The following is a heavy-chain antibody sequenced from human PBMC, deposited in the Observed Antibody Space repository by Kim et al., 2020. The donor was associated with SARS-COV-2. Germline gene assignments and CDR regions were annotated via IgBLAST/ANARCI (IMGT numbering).Heavy chain of an antibody. D-gene: IGHD3-3*01. CDR3: ARDGIRFLEWLFRGYFDY. J-gene: IGHJ4*02. CDR2: ISYDGSNK. Sequence: GGSLRLSCAASGFTFSSYAMHWVRQAPGKGLEWVAVISYDGSNKYYADSVKGRFTISRDNSKNTLYLQMNSLRAEDTAVYYCARDGIRFLEWLFRGYFDYWGQGTLVTVSS. CDR1: GFTFSSYA. V-gene: IGHV3-30-3*01.